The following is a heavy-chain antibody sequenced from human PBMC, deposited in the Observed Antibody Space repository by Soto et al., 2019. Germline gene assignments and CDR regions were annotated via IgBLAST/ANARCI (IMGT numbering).Heavy chain of an antibody. CDR3: ARGHFGVLSMYY. D-gene: IGHD3-3*01. Sequence: SETLSLTCTVSGGSISSSSYYWGWIRQPPGKGLEWIGCIYYSGSTYYNPSLKSRVTISVDTSKNQFSLKLSSVTAADTAVYYGARGHFGVLSMYYWGHGTLVTVSS. J-gene: IGHJ4*01. V-gene: IGHV4-39*02. CDR1: GGSISSSSYY. CDR2: IYYSGST.